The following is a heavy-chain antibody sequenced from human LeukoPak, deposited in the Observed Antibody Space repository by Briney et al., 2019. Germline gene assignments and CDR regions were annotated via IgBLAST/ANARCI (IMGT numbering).Heavy chain of an antibody. D-gene: IGHD6-13*01. V-gene: IGHV4-39*07. J-gene: IGHJ3*02. Sequence: SQTLSLTCAVSGGSISSSSYNWGWIRQPQGKGLEWIGSINYSGSTYYDPSLKSRVTISVDTAKNQFSLELSSVTAADTAVYYCGRDSRIGTAAGAFDIWGQGTMVTVSS. CDR1: GGSISSSSYN. CDR3: GRDSRIGTAAGAFDI. CDR2: INYSGST.